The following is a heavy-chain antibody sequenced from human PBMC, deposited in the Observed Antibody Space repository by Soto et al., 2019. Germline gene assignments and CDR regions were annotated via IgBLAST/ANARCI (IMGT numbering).Heavy chain of an antibody. V-gene: IGHV4-34*01. J-gene: IGHJ6*02. D-gene: IGHD1-1*01. CDR3: ARSRNLDV. CDR1: GGSFSANH. CDR2: IQNTGGT. Sequence: QVQVQQWGAGLLKPSETLSLTCAVYGGSFSANHWSWIRQNPGKGMEWIGEIQNTGGTNYSPSLKSRVTISVDRSKTQLSLSLTSVSAADTDVYYCARSRNLDVWGQGTTVIVSS.